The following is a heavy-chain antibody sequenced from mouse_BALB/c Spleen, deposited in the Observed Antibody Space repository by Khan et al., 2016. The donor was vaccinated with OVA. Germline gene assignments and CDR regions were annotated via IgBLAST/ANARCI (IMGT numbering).Heavy chain of an antibody. CDR3: ARTARIKY. CDR2: ISYSGIT. V-gene: IGHV3-2*02. D-gene: IGHD1-2*01. CDR1: GYSITSGYG. J-gene: IGHJ2*01. Sequence: QLEESGPGLVKPSQSLSLTCTVTGYSITSGYGWNWIRQFPGNKLEWMGYISYSGITNYNPSLKSRISITRDTSKYQFFLQLNSVTTEDAATYYCARTARIKYWGQGATLTVSS.